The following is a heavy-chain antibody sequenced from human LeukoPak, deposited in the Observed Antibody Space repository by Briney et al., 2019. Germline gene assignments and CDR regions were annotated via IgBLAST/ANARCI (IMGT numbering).Heavy chain of an antibody. D-gene: IGHD3-22*01. Sequence: SETLSLTCAVYGGSFSGYYWSWIRQPPGKGLEWIGEINHSGSTNYNPSLKSRVTISVDTSKNQFSLKLSSVTAADTAVYYCAGTTKYYYDSSGYQPYYFDYCGQGTLVTVSS. CDR1: GGSFSGYY. CDR3: AGTTKYYYDSSGYQPYYFDY. CDR2: INHSGST. V-gene: IGHV4-34*01. J-gene: IGHJ4*02.